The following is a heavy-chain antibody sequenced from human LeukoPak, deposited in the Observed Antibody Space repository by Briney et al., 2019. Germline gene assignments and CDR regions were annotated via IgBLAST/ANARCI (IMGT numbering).Heavy chain of an antibody. CDR3: VLWFGESFPFDP. Sequence: GESLKTSCKGSGYSFTSYWISWVRQMPGKGLEWMGRIDPSDSYTNYSPSFQGHVTISADKSISTAYLQWSSLKASDTAMYYCVLWFGESFPFDPWGQGTLVTVSS. CDR2: IDPSDSYT. D-gene: IGHD3-10*01. V-gene: IGHV5-10-1*01. J-gene: IGHJ5*02. CDR1: GYSFTSYW.